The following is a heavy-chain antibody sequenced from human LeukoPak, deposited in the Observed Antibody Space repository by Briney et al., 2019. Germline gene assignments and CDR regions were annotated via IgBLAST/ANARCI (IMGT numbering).Heavy chain of an antibody. CDR2: ISKTSNTI. CDR1: GFTFSSYG. CDR3: ARAGRGAYAFGGFDI. V-gene: IGHV3-48*01. Sequence: HPGGSLRLSCAASGFTFSSYGMNWVRQTPGKGLEWLSYISKTSNTIYYADSVQGRFTISRDNAENSLYLQMDSLRAEDTAIYYCARAGRGAYAFGGFDIWGQGTMVTVSS. D-gene: IGHD3-16*01. J-gene: IGHJ3*02.